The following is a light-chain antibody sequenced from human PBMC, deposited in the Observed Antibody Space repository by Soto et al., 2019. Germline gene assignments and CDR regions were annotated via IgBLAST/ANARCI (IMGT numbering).Light chain of an antibody. J-gene: IGLJ3*02. V-gene: IGLV1-44*01. CDR3: VAWDDSLSWV. CDR2: TNN. Sequence: QSVLTQPPSASGTPGQRVTISSSGSSSNIGSNTVNWYQRLPGTAPKLLIYTNNQRPSGVPDRFSGSKSGTSASLAISGLQSEDEADYYCVAWDDSLSWVFGGGTKVTVL. CDR1: SSNIGSNT.